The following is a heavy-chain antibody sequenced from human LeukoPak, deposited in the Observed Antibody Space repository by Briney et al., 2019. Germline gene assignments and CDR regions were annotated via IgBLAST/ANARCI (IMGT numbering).Heavy chain of an antibody. D-gene: IGHD5-12*01. CDR2: ISHDGSNK. CDR3: SRDGEHGYNDIDY. Sequence: HPGGSLRLSCAASGFTFSTYSMHWVRQAPDKGLESVAVISHDGSNKYYAGSVKGRFTISRDNSENTLYLQMNSLTAEDTAVYYCSRDGEHGYNDIDYWGQGALVTVSS. V-gene: IGHV3-30-3*01. CDR1: GFTFSTYS. J-gene: IGHJ4*02.